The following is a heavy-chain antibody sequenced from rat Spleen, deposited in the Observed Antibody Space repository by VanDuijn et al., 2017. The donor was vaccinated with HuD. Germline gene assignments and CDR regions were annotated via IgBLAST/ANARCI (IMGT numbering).Heavy chain of an antibody. CDR1: GFTFSDYY. V-gene: IGHV5-29*01. D-gene: IGHD4-3*01. Sequence: EVQLVESDGGLVQPGRSLKLSCAASGFTFSDYYMAWVRQAPTKGLEWVATISSDGRRNYYPDSVKGRFTISRDNAKSTLYLQLNSLRSEDTATYYCTRDLSEFGVGFDYWGQGVMVTVSS. J-gene: IGHJ2*01. CDR3: TRDLSEFGVGFDY. CDR2: ISSDGRRN.